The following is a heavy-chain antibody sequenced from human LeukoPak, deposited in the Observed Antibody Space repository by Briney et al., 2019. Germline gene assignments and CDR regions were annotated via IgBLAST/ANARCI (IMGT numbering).Heavy chain of an antibody. D-gene: IGHD3-10*01. J-gene: IGHJ4*02. CDR1: GGSISSGDYY. Sequence: SETLSLTCTVSGGSISSGDYYWSWIRQPPGKGLEWIGYIYYSGSTYYNPSLKSRVTISVDRSKNQFSLKLSSVTAADTAVYYCARAWRYYGSGSEDYWGQGTLVTVSS. CDR3: ARAWRYYGSGSEDY. V-gene: IGHV4-30-4*08. CDR2: IYYSGST.